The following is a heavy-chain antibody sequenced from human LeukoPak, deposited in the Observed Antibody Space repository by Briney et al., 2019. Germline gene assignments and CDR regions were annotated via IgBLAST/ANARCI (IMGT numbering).Heavy chain of an antibody. D-gene: IGHD4-17*01. Sequence: GGSLRLSCSASGFTFSSYAMHWVRRAPGKGLEWVANIKHDGSDIHYVDSVKGRFTISRDNAQSSLFLQMSSLRREDTAVYYCARGPSTTLTTRWGQGTLVAVSS. CDR3: ARGPSTTLTTR. CDR2: IKHDGSDI. V-gene: IGHV3-7*01. J-gene: IGHJ4*02. CDR1: GFTFSSYA.